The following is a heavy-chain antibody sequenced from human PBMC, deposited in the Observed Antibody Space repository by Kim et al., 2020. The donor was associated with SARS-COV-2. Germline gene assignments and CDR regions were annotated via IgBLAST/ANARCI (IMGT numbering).Heavy chain of an antibody. V-gene: IGHV4-59*03. J-gene: IGHJ3*01. CDR1: GHSIETNY. CDR2: MYLGLA. Sequence: SETLSLTCTVSGHSIETNYWCWIRQFPGKGLERIGIMYLGLATYNHSLKSRVTIVLDTSKSQFSLKLTSVTAADTATSFCARGYYHHYYVNGGGFDVWG. D-gene: IGHD3-10*02. CDR3: ARGYYHHYYVNGGGFDV.